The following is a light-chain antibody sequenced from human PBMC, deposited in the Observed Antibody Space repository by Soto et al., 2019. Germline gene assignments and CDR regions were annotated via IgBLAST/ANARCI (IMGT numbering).Light chain of an antibody. J-gene: IGKJ4*01. CDR1: QSVGTN. CDR2: GAS. Sequence: EIVMTQSPARLSVSPGERVALSCRASQSVGTNLAWYQQSPGQAPSLLIFGASTRATDIPARFRGSGSGTEFTLTISSLQSEDSAVYYCQHYNETPLTFGGGTKVDIK. CDR3: QHYNETPLT. V-gene: IGKV3-15*01.